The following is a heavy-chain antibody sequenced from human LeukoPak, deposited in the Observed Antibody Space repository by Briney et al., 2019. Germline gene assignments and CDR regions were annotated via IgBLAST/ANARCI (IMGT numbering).Heavy chain of an antibody. V-gene: IGHV3-48*03. CDR2: ISSSGSTI. J-gene: IGHJ6*03. Sequence: PGGSLRLSCAASGFTFSSYEMNWVRQAPGKGLEWVSYISSSGSTIYYADSVKGRFTISRDNAKNSLYLQMNSLRAEDTAVYYCATQTGGLYYYYYYMDVWGKGTTVTIS. CDR1: GFTFSSYE. CDR3: ATQTGGLYYYYYYMDV. D-gene: IGHD3/OR15-3a*01.